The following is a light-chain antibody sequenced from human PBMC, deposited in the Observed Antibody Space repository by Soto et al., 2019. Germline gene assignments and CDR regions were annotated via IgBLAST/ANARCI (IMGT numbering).Light chain of an antibody. CDR2: GAS. V-gene: IGKV3-20*01. Sequence: EMVLTQSPGTLSLSPGERATLFCRASQSISSNYLAWYQQKPGQAPRLLIDGASSRATGIPDRFSGSGSATDFTLTISRLEPEDFAVYYCQQYGTSPPLTFGGGTKVEIK. CDR3: QQYGTSPPLT. CDR1: QSISSNY. J-gene: IGKJ4*01.